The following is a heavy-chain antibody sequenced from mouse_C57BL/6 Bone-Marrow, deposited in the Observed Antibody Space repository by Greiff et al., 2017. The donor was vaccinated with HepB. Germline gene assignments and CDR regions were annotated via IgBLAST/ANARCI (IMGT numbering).Heavy chain of an antibody. Sequence: EVKLQESGPGLVKPSQSLSLTCSVTGYSITSGYYWNWIRQFPGNKLEWMGYISYDGSNNYNPSLKNRISITRDTSKNQFFLKLNSVTTEDTATYYCARRDDGYWAWFAYWGQGTLVTVSA. V-gene: IGHV3-6*01. D-gene: IGHD2-3*01. CDR2: ISYDGSN. CDR3: ARRDDGYWAWFAY. J-gene: IGHJ3*01. CDR1: GYSITSGYY.